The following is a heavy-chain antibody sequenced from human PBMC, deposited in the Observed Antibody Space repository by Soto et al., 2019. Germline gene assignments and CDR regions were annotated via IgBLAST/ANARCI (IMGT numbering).Heavy chain of an antibody. CDR2: ISYDGRSE. CDR1: GLTFSNFG. Sequence: PGGSLRLSCEASGLTFSNFGIHWVRQAPGKGLEWVAGISYDGRSEYYVDSVRGRFTLSRDNSKNTLSLQMISLRPEDTGVYYCAKDLDVVMVLSATRGLDVWGQGTTVTVS. J-gene: IGHJ6*02. V-gene: IGHV3-30*18. D-gene: IGHD2-15*01. CDR3: AKDLDVVMVLSATRGLDV.